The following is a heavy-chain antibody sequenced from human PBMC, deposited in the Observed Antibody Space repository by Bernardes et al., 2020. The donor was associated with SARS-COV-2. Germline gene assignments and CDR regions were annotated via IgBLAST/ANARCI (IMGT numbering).Heavy chain of an antibody. CDR2: IFFDGSNE. CDR1: GFSLSDYG. Sequence: GGSLRLSCEASGFSLSDYGMHWVRQAPGKGLEWVAGIFFDGSNEYYADSVKGRFTISRDNYRNTLFLQMNSLRAEDTGVYYCAIDVAGQYSTWGQGTRVTVSS. J-gene: IGHJ5*02. CDR3: AIDVAGQYST. V-gene: IGHV3-33*01. D-gene: IGHD1-26*01.